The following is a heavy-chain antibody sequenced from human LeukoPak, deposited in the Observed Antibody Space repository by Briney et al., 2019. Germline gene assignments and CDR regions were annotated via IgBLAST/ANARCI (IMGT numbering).Heavy chain of an antibody. CDR2: IYHSGST. CDR3: ARDDFWSGPDAFDI. V-gene: IGHV4-38-2*02. J-gene: IGHJ3*02. CDR1: GYSISSGYY. D-gene: IGHD3-3*01. Sequence: PSETLSLTCTVSGYSISSGYYWGWIRQPPGKGLEWIGSIYHSGSTYYNPSLKSRVTISVDTSKYQFSLKLSSVTAADTAVYYCARDDFWSGPDAFDIWGQGTMVTVSS.